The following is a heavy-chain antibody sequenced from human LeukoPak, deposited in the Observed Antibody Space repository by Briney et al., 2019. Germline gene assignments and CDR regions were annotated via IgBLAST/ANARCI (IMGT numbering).Heavy chain of an antibody. V-gene: IGHV4-59*08. CDR3: ARHMPLSGHNCFDY. D-gene: IGHD2-2*01. CDR1: GGSISSYY. CDR2: IYYSGST. Sequence: SETLSLTCTVSGGSISSYYWSWIRQPPGKGLEWIGYIYYSGSTNYNPSLKSRVTISVDTSKNQFSLKLSSVTAADTAVYYCARHMPLSGHNCFDYWGQGTLVTVSS. J-gene: IGHJ4*02.